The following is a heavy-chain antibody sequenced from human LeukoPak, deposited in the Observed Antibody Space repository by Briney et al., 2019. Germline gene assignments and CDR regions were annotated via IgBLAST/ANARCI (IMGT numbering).Heavy chain of an antibody. CDR1: GFTFSSYG. V-gene: IGHV3-21*01. CDR2: ISSSSSYI. Sequence: GGSLRLSCAASGFTFSSYGMHWVRQAPGKGLEWVSSISSSSSYIYYADSVKGRFTISTDNAKNSLYLQMNSLRAEDTAVYYCARVGYYDSSGYHHAFDIWGQGTMVIVSS. D-gene: IGHD3-22*01. J-gene: IGHJ3*02. CDR3: ARVGYYDSSGYHHAFDI.